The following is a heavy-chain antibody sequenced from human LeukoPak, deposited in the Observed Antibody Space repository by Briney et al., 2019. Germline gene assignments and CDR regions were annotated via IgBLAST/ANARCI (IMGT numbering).Heavy chain of an antibody. CDR1: GFPFVSYR. Sequence: GGSLRLSCPPSGFPFVSYRMNWARRAQGRGLGGVSSISSSSSYIYYADSVKGRFTISRDNAKNSLYLQMNSLRAEDTAVYYCARDGELERVDAFDIWGQGTMVTVSS. CDR2: ISSSSSYI. V-gene: IGHV3-21*01. CDR3: ARDGELERVDAFDI. J-gene: IGHJ3*02. D-gene: IGHD1-1*01.